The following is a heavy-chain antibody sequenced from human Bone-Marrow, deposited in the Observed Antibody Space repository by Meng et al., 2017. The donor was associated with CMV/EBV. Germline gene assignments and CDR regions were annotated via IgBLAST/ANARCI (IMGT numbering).Heavy chain of an antibody. CDR2: MNPNSGNT. Sequence: ASVKVSCKASGYTFTSYYMHWVRQATGQGLEWMGWMNPNSGNTGYAQKFQGRVTMTRNTSISTAYMELSSLRSDDTAVYYCVGTEYFQHWGQGTLVTVSS. CDR3: VGTEYFQH. CDR1: GYTFTSYY. V-gene: IGHV1-8*02. J-gene: IGHJ1*01.